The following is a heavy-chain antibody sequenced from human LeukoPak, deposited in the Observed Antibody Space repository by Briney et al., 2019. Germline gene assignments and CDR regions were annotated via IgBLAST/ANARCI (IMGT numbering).Heavy chain of an antibody. Sequence: SETLSLTCRVPGYSISSGYYWGWIRQPPGKGLEWIGSIYHSGSTYYHPSLKSRFTISVDTSNNQFSLKLTSVTAADTAVYYCTRGDAAAEDRVDYWGQGTLVTVSS. D-gene: IGHD6-25*01. CDR2: IYHSGST. V-gene: IGHV4-38-2*02. CDR3: TRGDAAAEDRVDY. CDR1: GYSISSGYY. J-gene: IGHJ4*02.